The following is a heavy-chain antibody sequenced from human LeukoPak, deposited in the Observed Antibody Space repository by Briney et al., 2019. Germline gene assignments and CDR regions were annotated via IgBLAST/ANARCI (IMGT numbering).Heavy chain of an antibody. CDR1: GFTFSSYG. V-gene: IGHV3-30*18. CDR3: AKDFQGTMVRGVTGDY. J-gene: IGHJ4*02. D-gene: IGHD3-10*01. CDR2: ISYDGSNK. Sequence: PGGSLRLSCAASGFTFSSYGMHWVRQAPGKGLEWVAVISYDGSNKYYADSVKGRFTISRDNSKNTLYLRMNSLRAEDTAVYYCAKDFQGTMVRGVTGDYWGQGSLVTVSS.